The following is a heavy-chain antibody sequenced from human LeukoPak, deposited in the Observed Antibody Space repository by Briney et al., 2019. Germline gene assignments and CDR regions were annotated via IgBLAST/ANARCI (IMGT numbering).Heavy chain of an antibody. CDR1: GDSVSDYY. CDR3: ARVVVVRRVVILAFDI. J-gene: IGHJ3*02. D-gene: IGHD3-10*01. V-gene: IGHV4-59*02. CDR2: ISDSGTI. Sequence: KPSETLSLSCTVSGDSVSDYYWSWIRQPPGRGLEWIAYISDSGTISYNPSLKSRLTISVATSKNQFSLKLSSVTAADTAVYYCARVVVVRRVVILAFDIWGQGTMVTVSS.